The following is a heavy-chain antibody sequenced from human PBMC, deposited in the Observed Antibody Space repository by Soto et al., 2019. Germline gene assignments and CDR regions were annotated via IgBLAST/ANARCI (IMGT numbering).Heavy chain of an antibody. CDR1: GFTFSSYA. V-gene: IGHV3-23*01. Sequence: GGSLRLSCAASGFTFSSYAMSWVRQAPGKGLEWVSAISGSGCSTYYADSVKGRFTISRDNSKNTLYLQMNSLRAEDTAVYYGAKDCGSRSWAFDIWGQGTLVTVSS. D-gene: IGHD6-6*01. CDR3: AKDCGSRSWAFDI. CDR2: ISGSGCST. J-gene: IGHJ3*02.